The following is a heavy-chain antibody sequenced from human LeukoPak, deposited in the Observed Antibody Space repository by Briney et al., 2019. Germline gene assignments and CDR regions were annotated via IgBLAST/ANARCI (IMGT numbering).Heavy chain of an antibody. Sequence: SETLSLTCTVSGGSISSYYWSWIRQPPGKGLEWIAYIHNSGITSYNPSLKSRVTISVDTSKNQFSLELSSVTAADTAVYYCARQLDRRQVALWGQGTLVTVSS. CDR2: IHNSGIT. CDR3: ARQLDRRQVAL. V-gene: IGHV4-59*08. CDR1: GGSISSYY. J-gene: IGHJ4*02. D-gene: IGHD1-14*01.